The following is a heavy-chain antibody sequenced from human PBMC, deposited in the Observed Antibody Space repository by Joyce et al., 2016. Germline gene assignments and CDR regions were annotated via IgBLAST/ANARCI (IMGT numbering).Heavy chain of an antibody. D-gene: IGHD3-10*01. CDR2: INAGNGNT. CDR1: GYTFTGHT. J-gene: IGHJ4*02. CDR3: ARGSSALTYFDF. V-gene: IGHV1-3*01. Sequence: QVPLVQSGAEVKKPGASVKVSCKASGYTFTGHTIHWVRQAPGQSLEWMGWINAGNGNTRFSQKFQGRVTVSRDTSANTAYMEVSSLRSEDTAVYYCARGSSALTYFDFWGQGTLVTVSS.